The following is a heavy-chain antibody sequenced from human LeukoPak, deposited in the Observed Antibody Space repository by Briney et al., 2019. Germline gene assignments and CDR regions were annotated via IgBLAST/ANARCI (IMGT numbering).Heavy chain of an antibody. V-gene: IGHV4-31*03. CDR3: ARDLHCSSTSCRYWYFDL. D-gene: IGHD2-2*01. Sequence: PSETLSLTCTVSGGSISSVGYYWSWIRQHPGKGLEWIGYIYSSGSTYYNPSLKSRITISLDTSKNQFSLKLSSVTAADTAVYYCARDLHCSSTSCRYWYFDLWGRGTLVTVSS. CDR1: GGSISSVGYY. CDR2: IYSSGST. J-gene: IGHJ2*01.